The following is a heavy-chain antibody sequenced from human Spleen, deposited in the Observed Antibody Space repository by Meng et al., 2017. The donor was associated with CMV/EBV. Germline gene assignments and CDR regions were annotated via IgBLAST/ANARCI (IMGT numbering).Heavy chain of an antibody. J-gene: IGHJ4*02. CDR2: VRSDESDK. D-gene: IGHD2-15*01. CDR1: GFTFNSYG. V-gene: IGHV3-30*02. Sequence: GESLKISCEASGFTFNSYGMHWVRQVPGRGLEWLAFVRSDESDKYYVASVKGRFAISRDNSKNTLYLQMNNLRPDDTAFYYCAKDELRSSDSGGSFDSWGQGTLVTVSS. CDR3: AKDELRSSDSGGSFDS.